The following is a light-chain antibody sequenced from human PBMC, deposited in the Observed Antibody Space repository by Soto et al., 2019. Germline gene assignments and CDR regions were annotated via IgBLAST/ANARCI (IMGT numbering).Light chain of an antibody. J-gene: IGLJ1*01. CDR2: EVS. CDR1: SSDIGTYDY. CDR3: TSYTGDDFTFV. V-gene: IGLV2-8*01. Sequence: ALTQPPSASWSLGQSVTISCTGTSSDIGTYDYVSWYQQHPGRAPKLIIFEVSKRPLGVPDRFSGSKSGNTASLIVSGLQPDDEAEYHCTSYTGDDFTFVFGTGTKVTVL.